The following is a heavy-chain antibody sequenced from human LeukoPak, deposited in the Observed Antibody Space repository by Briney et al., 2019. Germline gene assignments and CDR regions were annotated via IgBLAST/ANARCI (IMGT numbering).Heavy chain of an antibody. CDR1: GFIFGSYA. J-gene: IGHJ1*01. V-gene: IGHV3-23*01. Sequence: GGSLRLSCVASGFIFGSYALTWVRQAPGKGLEWVSSMSGSGGDTYYADSVKGRFTISRDNSKNTLYLQMNSLRAEDTAVYYCAKDREYCSGGSCYPLGYFQHWGQGTLVTVSS. CDR2: MSGSGGDT. CDR3: AKDREYCSGGSCYPLGYFQH. D-gene: IGHD2-15*01.